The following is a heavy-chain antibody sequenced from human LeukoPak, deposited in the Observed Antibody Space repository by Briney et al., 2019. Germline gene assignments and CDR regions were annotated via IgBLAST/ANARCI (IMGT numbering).Heavy chain of an antibody. V-gene: IGHV3-23*01. CDR2: ISGNGAGT. D-gene: IGHD3-22*01. CDR3: AKDRPNCYVSSGHYYRQDGDY. CDR1: GFTFRIYA. J-gene: IGHJ4*02. Sequence: GGSLRLSCAASGFTFRIYAMSWVRQAPGRGLEWVSSISGNGAGTFYTDSVKGRFTISRDNSKNTLFLHMNSLIGEDTAIYYYAKDRPNCYVSSGHYYRQDGDYWGQGTLVTVSS.